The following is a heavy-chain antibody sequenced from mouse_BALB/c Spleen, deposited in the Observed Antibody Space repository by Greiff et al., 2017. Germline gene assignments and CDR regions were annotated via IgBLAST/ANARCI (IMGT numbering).Heavy chain of an antibody. CDR1: GFTFTDYY. CDR3: ARDRYYGSSYVFAY. CDR2: IRNKANGYTT. Sequence: EVQVVESGGGLVQPGGSLRLSCATSGFTFTDYYMSWVRQPPGKALEWLGFIRNKANGYTTEYSASVKGRFTISRDNSQSILYLQMNTLRAEDSATYYCARDRYYGSSYVFAYWGQGTLVTVSA. V-gene: IGHV7-3*02. J-gene: IGHJ3*01. D-gene: IGHD1-1*01.